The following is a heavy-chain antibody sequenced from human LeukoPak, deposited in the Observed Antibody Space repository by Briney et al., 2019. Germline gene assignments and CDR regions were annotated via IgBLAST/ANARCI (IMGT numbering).Heavy chain of an antibody. CDR1: GGSFSRYA. J-gene: IGHJ4*02. V-gene: IGHV1-69*13. CDR3: ARGSGETGGYYYVY. D-gene: IGHD3-22*01. CDR2: IIPIFGTA. Sequence: GASVKVSCKASGGSFSRYAISWVRQAPGQGLEWMGGIIPIFGTANYAQKFQGRVRITADESTRTAYMELRTLRSEDTAIYYCARGSGETGGYYYVYWGRGTPVTVSS.